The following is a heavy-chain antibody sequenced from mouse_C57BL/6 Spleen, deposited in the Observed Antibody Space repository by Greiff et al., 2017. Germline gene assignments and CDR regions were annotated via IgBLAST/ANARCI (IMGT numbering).Heavy chain of an antibody. CDR3: ARDGYYRYYAMDY. Sequence: QVQLKESGPELVKPGASVKISCKASGYAFSSSWMNWVKQRPGKGLEWIGRIYPGDGDTNYNGKFKGKATLTADKSSSTAYMQLSSLTSEDSAVYFGARDGYYRYYAMDYWGQGTSGSVSS. CDR1: GYAFSSSW. J-gene: IGHJ4*01. V-gene: IGHV1-82*01. D-gene: IGHD2-3*01. CDR2: IYPGDGDT.